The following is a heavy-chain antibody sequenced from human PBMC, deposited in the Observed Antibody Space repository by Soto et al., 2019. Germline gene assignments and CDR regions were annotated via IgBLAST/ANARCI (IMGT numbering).Heavy chain of an antibody. Sequence: QVQLQESGPGLVRPSQTLSLTCAVSGGSLSSGNFYWNWIRQHPGKGLEWIGYIYYSGSTYYNPSLNRRVTISVDTSNNQCSLKLGSVTAADTAVYYCAREVPAAMGGVPSCYMDVWGKGTTVTVSS. J-gene: IGHJ6*03. CDR2: IYYSGST. CDR1: GGSLSSGNFY. CDR3: AREVPAAMGGVPSCYMDV. V-gene: IGHV4-31*11. D-gene: IGHD2-2*01.